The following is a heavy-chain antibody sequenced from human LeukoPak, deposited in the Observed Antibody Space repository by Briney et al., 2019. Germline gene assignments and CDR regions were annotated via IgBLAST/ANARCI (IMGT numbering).Heavy chain of an antibody. J-gene: IGHJ4*02. V-gene: IGHV3-53*01. CDR1: GFTVSSNY. CDR3: ASGTTMVQGVIFAY. CDR2: IYSDGNT. D-gene: IGHD3-10*01. Sequence: PGGSLTLSCAASGFTVSSNYMSWVRQAPGEGLVWVSVIYSDGNTFYADSVRGRLTISRDNSKNTLYLQMHSLRAEDTAVYYCASGTTMVQGVIFAYWGQGTLVTVSS.